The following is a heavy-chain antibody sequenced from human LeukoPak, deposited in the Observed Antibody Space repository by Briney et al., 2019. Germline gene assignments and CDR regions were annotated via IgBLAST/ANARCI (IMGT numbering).Heavy chain of an antibody. CDR1: GFTVSSDY. Sequence: GSLRLSCAVSGFTVSSDYMSWVRQAPGKGLEWVSVTYSDGNTYYADSVKGRFTISRDDFKNTLYLQVNNLRAEDTAVYFCASGSTWISFDYWGQGTLVTVSS. CDR2: TYSDGNT. V-gene: IGHV3-66*01. J-gene: IGHJ4*02. CDR3: ASGSTWISFDY. D-gene: IGHD6-6*01.